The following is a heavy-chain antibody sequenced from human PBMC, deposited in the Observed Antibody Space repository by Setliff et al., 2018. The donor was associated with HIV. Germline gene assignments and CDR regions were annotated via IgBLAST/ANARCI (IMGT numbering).Heavy chain of an antibody. Sequence: SETLSLTCTVSGYSISSGYHWGWIRQAPGRGLEWIGNIYHSGTTSYNPSLKSRVTISVDTSKNQFSLRLTSVTAADTAVYYCARHLYYYDSSGYLQPYYYMDVWGKGTTVTVSS. CDR2: IYHSGTT. CDR1: GYSISSGYH. CDR3: ARHLYYYDSSGYLQPYYYMDV. D-gene: IGHD3-22*01. V-gene: IGHV4-38-2*02. J-gene: IGHJ6*03.